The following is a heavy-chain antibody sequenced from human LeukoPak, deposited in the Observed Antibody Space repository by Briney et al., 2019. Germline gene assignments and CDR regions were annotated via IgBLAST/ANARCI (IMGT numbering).Heavy chain of an antibody. J-gene: IGHJ4*02. V-gene: IGHV3-21*01. CDR1: GFTFSTYS. Sequence: PGGSLRLSCAASGFTFSTYSMNWVRQTPGKGLEWVSSISSSSVYIFYADSVKGRFTISRDDAKNSLYLQMNSLRAEDTAVYYCARGLHTNGCDTTNCSGYWGQGTLVTVSS. CDR2: ISSSSVYI. D-gene: IGHD2-2*01. CDR3: ARGLHTNGCDTTNCSGY.